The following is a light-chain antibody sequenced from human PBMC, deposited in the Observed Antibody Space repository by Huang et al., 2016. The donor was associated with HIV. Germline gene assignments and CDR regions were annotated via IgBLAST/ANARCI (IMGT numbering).Light chain of an antibody. CDR3: QHYGTSSWT. CDR1: QSVSSTF. V-gene: IGKV3-20*01. Sequence: IVLTQSPGTLSLSPGERATLSCRASQSVSSTFLGWYQQKSGQAPRLRIQGTSTRAPGIPDRFRGSGSGTGFTLTISRLESEDFAVYYCQHYGTSSWTFGQGTKIEIK. CDR2: GTS. J-gene: IGKJ1*01.